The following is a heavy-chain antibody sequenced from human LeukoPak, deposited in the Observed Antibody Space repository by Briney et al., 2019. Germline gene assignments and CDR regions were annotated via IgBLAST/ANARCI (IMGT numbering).Heavy chain of an antibody. D-gene: IGHD3-22*01. J-gene: IGHJ4*02. V-gene: IGHV3-23*01. CDR1: GFTFSNYA. CDR2: ISGSGGST. Sequence: GGSLRLSCAASGFTFSNYAMSWVRQAPGKGLEWVSGISGSGGSTYYADSVKGRFTISRDNSKNTLYLQMNRLRAEDTAVYYCTTDITRITMIVVVIQPVDYWGQGTLVTVSS. CDR3: TTDITRITMIVVVIQPVDY.